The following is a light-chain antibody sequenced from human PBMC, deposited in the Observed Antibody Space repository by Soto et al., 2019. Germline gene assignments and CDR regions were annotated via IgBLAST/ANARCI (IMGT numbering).Light chain of an antibody. J-gene: IGLJ3*02. CDR2: DTS. CDR1: TGAVTSDHH. Sequence: QAVVTQEPSLTVSPGGTVTLACGSSTGAVTSDHHPYWFQQKPGQAPRTLIYDTSNKHSWTPARFSGSLLGGKAALTLSGAQPEDEAEYYCLLSDGVPWVFGGGTKLTVL. CDR3: LLSDGVPWV. V-gene: IGLV7-46*01.